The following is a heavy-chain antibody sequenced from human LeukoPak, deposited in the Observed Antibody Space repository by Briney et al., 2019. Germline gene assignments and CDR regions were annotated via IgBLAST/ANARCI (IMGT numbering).Heavy chain of an antibody. CDR1: GFPFSSYG. J-gene: IGHJ4*02. CDR2: ISSSGSTI. V-gene: IGHV3-48*04. Sequence: GGSLRLSCAASGFPFSSYGIHWVRQAPGKGLEWVSYISSSGSTIYYADSVKGRFTISRDNAKNSLYLQMNSLRAEDTAVYYCARGGGDILTGYVNFDYWGQGTLVTVSS. CDR3: ARGGGDILTGYVNFDY. D-gene: IGHD3-9*01.